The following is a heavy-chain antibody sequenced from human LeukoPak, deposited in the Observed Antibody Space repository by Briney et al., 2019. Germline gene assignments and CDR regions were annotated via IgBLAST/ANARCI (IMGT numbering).Heavy chain of an antibody. J-gene: IGHJ4*02. D-gene: IGHD3-22*01. Sequence: GSSVRVSCKASGGTFSSYAISWVRQAPGQGLEWMGWINPNSGGTNYAQKFQGRVTMTRDTSISTAYMELSRLRSDDTAVYYCARRHYYDSSGYSDYWGQGTLVTVSS. CDR2: INPNSGGT. CDR3: ARRHYYDSSGYSDY. CDR1: GGTFSSYA. V-gene: IGHV1-2*02.